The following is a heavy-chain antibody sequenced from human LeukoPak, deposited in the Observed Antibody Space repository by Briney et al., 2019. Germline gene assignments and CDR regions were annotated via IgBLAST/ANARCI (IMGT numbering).Heavy chain of an antibody. J-gene: IGHJ3*02. CDR2: ISWNSGSI. V-gene: IGHV3-9*01. Sequence: PGRSLRLSCAASGFTFDDYAMHWVRQAPGKGLEWVSGISWNSGSIGYADSVKGRFTISRDNAKNSLYLQMNSLRAEDTALYYCAKVSLDAFEIWGQGTMVTVSS. CDR1: GFTFDDYA. CDR3: AKVSLDAFEI.